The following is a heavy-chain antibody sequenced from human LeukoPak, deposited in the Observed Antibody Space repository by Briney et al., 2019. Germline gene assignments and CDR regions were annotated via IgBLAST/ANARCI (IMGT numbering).Heavy chain of an antibody. D-gene: IGHD6-13*01. Sequence: ASVKVSCRASGYTCTSYGISWVRRAPREELERMGWISAYNGNTNYAQKLQGRVTMTTDTSTSTAYMELRSLRSDDTAVYYCARDRMGIAEYWGQGTLVTVSS. CDR2: ISAYNGNT. CDR1: GYTCTSYG. J-gene: IGHJ4*02. CDR3: ARDRMGIAEY. V-gene: IGHV1-18*01.